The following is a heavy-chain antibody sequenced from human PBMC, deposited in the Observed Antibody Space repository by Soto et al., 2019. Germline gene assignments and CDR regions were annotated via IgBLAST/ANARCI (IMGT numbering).Heavy chain of an antibody. J-gene: IGHJ4*02. CDR3: AKDRGALRWSEEHYYFDY. D-gene: IGHD4-17*01. CDR2: ILYDGSKK. V-gene: IGHV3-30*18. CDR1: VFTFSSYG. Sequence: GALRLSCAASVFTFSSYGMHWVRQAPGKGLEWVAVILYDGSKKYYADSMKGRFTISRDNSKNTLYLRMDSLRAEDTAVYYCAKDRGALRWSEEHYYFDYWGQGALVTVSS.